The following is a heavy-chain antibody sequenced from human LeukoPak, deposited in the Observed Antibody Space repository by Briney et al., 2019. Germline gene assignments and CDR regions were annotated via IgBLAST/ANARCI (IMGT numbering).Heavy chain of an antibody. J-gene: IGHJ3*02. Sequence: ASVKVSCKTSGYSFTAFYIHWVRQAPGQRLEWMGWIDPRSGETNYAYKFQGRVTMTRDTSIRTAYMELSRLRSDDTAVYYCARDSPRYYYDSSGYPIRAFDIWGQGTMVTVSS. CDR2: IDPRSGET. D-gene: IGHD3-22*01. V-gene: IGHV1-2*02. CDR1: GYSFTAFY. CDR3: ARDSPRYYYDSSGYPIRAFDI.